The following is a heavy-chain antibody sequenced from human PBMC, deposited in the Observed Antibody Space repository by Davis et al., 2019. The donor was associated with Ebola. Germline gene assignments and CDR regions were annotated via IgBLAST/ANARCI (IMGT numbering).Heavy chain of an antibody. CDR1: GYTFTNYG. Sequence: ASVKVSCKTSGYTFTNYGITWVRQAPGQGLEWMGWINPHNGNTNYAQNVQGRVTMTTDTSTSTAYMELRSLRSDDTAVYYCARCITMVRGTGWFDPWGQGTLVTVSS. J-gene: IGHJ5*02. CDR2: INPHNGNT. V-gene: IGHV1-18*04. CDR3: ARCITMVRGTGWFDP. D-gene: IGHD3-10*01.